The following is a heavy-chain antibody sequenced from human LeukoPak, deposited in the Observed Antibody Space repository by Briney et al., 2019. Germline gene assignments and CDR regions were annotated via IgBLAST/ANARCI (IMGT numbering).Heavy chain of an antibody. CDR3: ARGGPAYYDILTGYYPYGMDV. CDR2: ISSSGSTI. Sequence: GGSLRLSCAASGFTFSSYEMNWVRQAPGKGLEWVSYISSSGSTIYYADSVKGRFTISRDNAKNSLYLQMNSLRAEDTAVYYCARGGPAYYDILTGYYPYGMDVWGKGTTVTVYS. J-gene: IGHJ6*04. CDR1: GFTFSSYE. D-gene: IGHD3-9*01. V-gene: IGHV3-48*03.